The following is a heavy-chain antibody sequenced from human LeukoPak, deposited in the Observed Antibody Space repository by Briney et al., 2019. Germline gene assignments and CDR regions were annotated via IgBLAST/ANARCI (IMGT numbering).Heavy chain of an antibody. V-gene: IGHV3-11*01. CDR3: TTAAGDYYDTSGYFFDY. J-gene: IGHJ4*02. CDR1: GFTFSDYY. D-gene: IGHD3-22*01. Sequence: GGSLRLSCAASGFTFSDYYMSWIRQAPGKGLEWVSYISSSSSTMDYADSVKGRFTISRDNAKNSLYLQMNSLRAEDTAVYYCTTAAGDYYDTSGYFFDYWGQGTLVTVSS. CDR2: ISSSSSTM.